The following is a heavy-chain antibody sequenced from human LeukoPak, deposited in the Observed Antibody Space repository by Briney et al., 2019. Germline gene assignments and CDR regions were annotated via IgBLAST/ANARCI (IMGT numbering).Heavy chain of an antibody. CDR1: GFIVSNNY. CDR3: ARVLEYYYDSSGYTLLDY. J-gene: IGHJ4*02. D-gene: IGHD3-22*01. V-gene: IGHV3-53*05. Sequence: GGSLRLSCAASGFIVSNNYMSWVRQAPGKGLEWVSIIYSGGSTYYADSVKGRFTISRDNSKNTLYLQMGSLRAEDTAVYYCARVLEYYYDSSGYTLLDYWGQGTLVTVSS. CDR2: IYSGGST.